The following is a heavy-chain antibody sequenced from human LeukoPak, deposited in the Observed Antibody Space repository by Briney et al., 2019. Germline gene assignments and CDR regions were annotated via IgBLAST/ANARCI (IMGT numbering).Heavy chain of an antibody. J-gene: IGHJ4*02. CDR1: GGSISSGSYY. V-gene: IGHV4-61*02. CDR3: ASPDY. CDR2: IYTSGST. Sequence: PSQTLSLTCTVSGGSISSGSYYWSWIRQPAGKGLEWIGRIYTSGSTNYNPSLKSRVTISVDTSKNQFSLKLSSVTAADTAVYCCASPDYWGQGTLVTVSS.